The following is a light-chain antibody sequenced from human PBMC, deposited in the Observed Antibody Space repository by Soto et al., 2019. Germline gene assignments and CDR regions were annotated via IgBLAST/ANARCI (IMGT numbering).Light chain of an antibody. V-gene: IGKV3-20*01. CDR2: DAP. J-gene: IGKJ4*01. CDR1: QSVSSN. Sequence: EIVLTQSPATLSVSPGDRATLSCRASQSVSSNLAGYQQNPGQTPRLLIYDAPNRATGIPDRFSGSGSGTDFSLPISRLEPEDLAVYFCQQYGSSPLTFGGGTKV. CDR3: QQYGSSPLT.